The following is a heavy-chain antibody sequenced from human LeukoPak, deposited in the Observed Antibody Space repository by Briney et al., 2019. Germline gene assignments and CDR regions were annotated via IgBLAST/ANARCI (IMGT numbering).Heavy chain of an antibody. CDR2: ISWNSGSI. CDR1: GFTFDDYA. CDR3: AKGLYYDSSGYYSNCDY. Sequence: GRSLRLSCAASGFTFDDYAMRWVRQAPGKGLEWVSGISWNSGSIGYADSVKGRFTISRDNAKNSLYLQMNSLRAEDTALYYCAKGLYYDSSGYYSNCDYWGQGTLVTVSS. V-gene: IGHV3-9*01. D-gene: IGHD3-22*01. J-gene: IGHJ4*02.